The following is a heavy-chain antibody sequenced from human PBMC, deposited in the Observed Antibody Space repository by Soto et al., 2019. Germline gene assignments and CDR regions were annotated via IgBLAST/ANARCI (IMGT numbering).Heavy chain of an antibody. J-gene: IGHJ6*03. V-gene: IGHV2-70*11. Sequence: SGPTLVNPTQTLTLTCTFSGFSLSTSGMCVSWIRQPPGKALEWLARIDWDDDKYYSTSLKTRLTISKDTSKNQVVLTMTNMDPVDTATYYCARTNRLGYCSSTSCYSSYYYYYMDVWGKGTTVTVSS. D-gene: IGHD2-2*02. CDR1: GFSLSTSGMC. CDR2: IDWDDDK. CDR3: ARTNRLGYCSSTSCYSSYYYYYMDV.